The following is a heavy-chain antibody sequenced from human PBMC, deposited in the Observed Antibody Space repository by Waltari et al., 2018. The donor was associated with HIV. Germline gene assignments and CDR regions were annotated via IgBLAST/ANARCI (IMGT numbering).Heavy chain of an antibody. CDR1: GYTFTSHY. V-gene: IGHV1-46*01. CDR2: INPRGGST. Sequence: QVQLVQSGAEVKKPGASVKVSCKASGYTFTSHYIHWMRQAPGQGLEWMGMINPRGGSTTYEQTFQGRVNMTRDTSTKTLYMELSSLRSEDTAVYYCGRDWGSGWFDPWGQGTLVTVSS. J-gene: IGHJ5*02. D-gene: IGHD3-16*01. CDR3: GRDWGSGWFDP.